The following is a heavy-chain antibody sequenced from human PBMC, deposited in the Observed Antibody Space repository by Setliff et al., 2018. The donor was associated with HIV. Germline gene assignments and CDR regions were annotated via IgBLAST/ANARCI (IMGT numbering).Heavy chain of an antibody. CDR3: ARPRRHYYGSGSYLMDGWWFDP. CDR2: INTNTGNP. V-gene: IGHV7-4-1*02. Sequence: GASVKVSCKASGYTFTSYAMNWVRQAPGQGLEWMGWINTNTGNPAYAQGFTGRFVFSLDTSVSTAYLQISSLKAEDTAVYYCARPRRHYYGSGSYLMDGWWFDPWGQGTLVTVSS. D-gene: IGHD3-10*01. CDR1: GYTFTSYA. J-gene: IGHJ5*02.